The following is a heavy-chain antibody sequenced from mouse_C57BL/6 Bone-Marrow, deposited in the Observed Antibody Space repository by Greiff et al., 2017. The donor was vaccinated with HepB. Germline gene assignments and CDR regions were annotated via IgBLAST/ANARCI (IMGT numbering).Heavy chain of an antibody. D-gene: IGHD4-1*01. V-gene: IGHV1-59*01. J-gene: IGHJ2*01. CDR2: IDPSDSYT. CDR3: ARDWVFDY. CDR1: GYTFTSYW. Sequence: QVQLQQPGAELVRPGTSVKLSCKASGYTFTSYWMHWVKQRPGQGLEWIGVIDPSDSYTNYNQKFKGKATLTVDTSSSTAYMQLSSLTSEDSAVYYCARDWVFDYWGQGTTLTVSS.